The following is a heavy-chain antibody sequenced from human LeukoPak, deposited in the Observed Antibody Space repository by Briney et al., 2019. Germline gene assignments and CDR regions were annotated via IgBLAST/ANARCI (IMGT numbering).Heavy chain of an antibody. D-gene: IGHD6-19*01. CDR2: ISYDGSNK. CDR1: EFTFSTYA. CDR3: ARPRGQWLPINYLGY. Sequence: PGRSLRLSCAASEFTFSTYAMHWVRQAPGKGLEWVAIISYDGSNKYYPESVKGRFTISRDNSKNTLYLQMNSLRTEDTAVYYCARPRGQWLPINYLGYWGQGTLVTVSS. V-gene: IGHV3-30-3*01. J-gene: IGHJ4*02.